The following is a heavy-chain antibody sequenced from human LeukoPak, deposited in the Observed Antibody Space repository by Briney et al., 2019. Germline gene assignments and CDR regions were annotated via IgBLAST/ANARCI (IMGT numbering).Heavy chain of an antibody. CDR3: AREFRGSYYDYYFDY. Sequence: SETLSLTCSVSGGSISSTRYSWGWIRQPPGKGPEWIGSIYYRGSTNYNPSLKSRVSISVDTSKNQFSLKLSSVTAADTAVYYCAREFRGSYYDYYFDYWGPGTLVTVSS. CDR1: GGSISSTRYS. D-gene: IGHD1-26*01. V-gene: IGHV4-39*07. J-gene: IGHJ4*02. CDR2: IYYRGST.